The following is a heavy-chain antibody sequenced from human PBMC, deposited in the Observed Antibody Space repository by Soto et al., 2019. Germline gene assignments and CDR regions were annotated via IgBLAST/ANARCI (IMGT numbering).Heavy chain of an antibody. J-gene: IGHJ6*02. Sequence: GESLKISCXGSGYSFTSYWISWVRQMPGKGLEWMGRIDPSDSYTNYSPSFQGHVTISADKSISTAYLQWSSLKASDTAMYYCARGSTSCYSYPCYYYYGMDVWGQGTTVTVSS. V-gene: IGHV5-10-1*01. CDR3: ARGSTSCYSYPCYYYYGMDV. CDR1: GYSFTSYW. CDR2: IDPSDSYT. D-gene: IGHD2-2*01.